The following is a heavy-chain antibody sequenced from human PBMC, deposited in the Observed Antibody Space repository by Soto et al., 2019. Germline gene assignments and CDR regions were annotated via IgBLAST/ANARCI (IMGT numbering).Heavy chain of an antibody. D-gene: IGHD5-18*01. CDR3: ARGTTPMAPKNWFDP. Sequence: SGTQSLTCAVSGGSISISNWSSWVRQPPGKRMEWIGEIFHRGDTNYNPSLKSRVTISVDRSKNQFSLKLTSVTAADTAMYYCARGTTPMAPKNWFDPWGQGILVTVSS. CDR1: GGSISISNW. J-gene: IGHJ5*02. CDR2: IFHRGDT. V-gene: IGHV4-4*02.